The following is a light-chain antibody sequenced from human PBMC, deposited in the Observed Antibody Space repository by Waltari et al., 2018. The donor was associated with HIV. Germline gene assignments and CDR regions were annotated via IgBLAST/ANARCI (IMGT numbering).Light chain of an antibody. CDR2: QDK. CDR3: HAWDTNDYVV. Sequence: SYELPQPHSVSVSPRQTATLTCSGDALALNYVSWTQLKPGQSPVLVIYQDKNRPSGIAGRFSGSNSGNTATLTISGTQPTDEADYFCHAWDTNDYVVFGGGTKLTVL. J-gene: IGLJ2*01. CDR1: ALALNY. V-gene: IGLV3-1*01.